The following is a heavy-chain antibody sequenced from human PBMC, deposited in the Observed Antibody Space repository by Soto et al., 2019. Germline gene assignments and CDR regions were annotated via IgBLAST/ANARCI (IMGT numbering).Heavy chain of an antibody. CDR2: ISWNSGSI. D-gene: IGHD6-13*01. J-gene: IGHJ3*02. V-gene: IGHV3-9*01. Sequence: SLRLSCAASGFTCDDYAMHWVRQAPGKGLEWVSGISWNSGSIGYADSVKGRFTISRDNAKNSLYLQMNSLRAEDTALYYCAKVMGDSSPGAFDIWGQGTMVTVSS. CDR1: GFTCDDYA. CDR3: AKVMGDSSPGAFDI.